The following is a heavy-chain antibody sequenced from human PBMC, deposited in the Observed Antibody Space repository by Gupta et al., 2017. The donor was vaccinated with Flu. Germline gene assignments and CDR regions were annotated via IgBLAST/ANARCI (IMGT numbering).Heavy chain of an antibody. CDR1: GFTFDDYA. CDR3: AKGYSSGGRYLGWFDP. D-gene: IGHD6-19*01. V-gene: IGHV3-9*01. J-gene: IGHJ5*02. CDR2: ISWNSGSI. Sequence: EVQLVESGGGLVQPGRSLRLSCAASGFTFDDYAMHWVRQAPGKGLEWVSGISWNSGSIGYADSVKGRFTISRDNAKNSLYLQMNSLRAEDTALYYCAKGYSSGGRYLGWFDPWGQGTLVTVSS.